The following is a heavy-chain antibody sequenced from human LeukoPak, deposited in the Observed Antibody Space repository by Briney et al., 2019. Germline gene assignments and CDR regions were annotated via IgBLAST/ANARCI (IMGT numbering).Heavy chain of an antibody. V-gene: IGHV1-2*02. Sequence: ASVKVSSKTSGYSFTDYYMHWVRQAPGQGLEWMGWINPNSGGTNSAQKFQGRVTMTRDTSITTVYMEVSWLTSDDTAVYYCARADRPHGGPYLIGPWGQGTLVTVSS. CDR2: INPNSGGT. J-gene: IGHJ5*02. CDR1: GYSFTDYY. CDR3: ARADRPHGGPYLIGP. D-gene: IGHD2-21*01.